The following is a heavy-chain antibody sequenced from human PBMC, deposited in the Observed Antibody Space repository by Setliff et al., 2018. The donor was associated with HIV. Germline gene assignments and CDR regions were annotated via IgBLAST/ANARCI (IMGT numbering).Heavy chain of an antibody. Sequence: GGSLRLSCAASGFGFSGYFMSWIRQAPGKGLEWVGFIRSKAYGGTTEYAASVEGRFTISRDDSNSLAYLQMNSLKAEDTAVYYCAAMGVEVVSYYDGMDVWGQGTTVTVSS. V-gene: IGHV3-49*03. D-gene: IGHD3-22*01. CDR2: IRSKAYGGTT. CDR3: AAMGVEVVSYYDGMDV. J-gene: IGHJ6*02. CDR1: GFGFSGYF.